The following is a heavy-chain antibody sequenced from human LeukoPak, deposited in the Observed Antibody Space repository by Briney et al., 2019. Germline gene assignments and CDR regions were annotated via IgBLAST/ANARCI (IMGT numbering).Heavy chain of an antibody. Sequence: SETLSLTCTVSGGSISSYYWSWIRQPPGKGLEWIGEINHSGSTSYNPSLKSRVTMSVDRSQNQFSLRLSTVTAADTAVYYCARGPPRAPYFWSGYYENYFDYWGQGTLVTVSS. CDR2: INHSGST. D-gene: IGHD3-3*01. CDR3: ARGPPRAPYFWSGYYENYFDY. J-gene: IGHJ4*02. V-gene: IGHV4-34*01. CDR1: GGSISSYY.